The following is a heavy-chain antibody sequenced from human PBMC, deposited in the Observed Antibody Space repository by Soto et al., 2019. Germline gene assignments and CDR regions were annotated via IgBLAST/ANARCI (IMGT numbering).Heavy chain of an antibody. V-gene: IGHV1-18*01. CDR3: ASVYTSRYFMDY. D-gene: IGHD6-13*01. CDR1: GYTFTSYG. J-gene: IGHJ4*02. CDR2: ISAYNGNT. Sequence: QVQLVQSGAEVKKPGASVKVSCKASGYTFTSYGISWVRQAPGQGLEWMGWISAYNGNTNYAQKLQGRVTMTTDTSPITVYFQLRRLRNDDTAVYHRASVYTSRYFMDYWGQGTLVTVSS.